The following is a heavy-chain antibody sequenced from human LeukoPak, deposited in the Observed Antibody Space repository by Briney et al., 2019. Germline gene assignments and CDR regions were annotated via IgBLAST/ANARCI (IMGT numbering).Heavy chain of an antibody. CDR2: VNPNSGGT. D-gene: IGHD6-13*01. CDR1: GYTFTGYY. J-gene: IGHJ1*01. Sequence: ASMKVSCKASGYTFTGYYMHWVRQAPGQGLEWMGWVNPNSGGTNYAQKFQGRVTMTRDTSISTAYMELSRLRSDDTAVYYCARARRLAAAGTSSEYFQHWGQGTLVTVSS. V-gene: IGHV1-2*02. CDR3: ARARRLAAAGTSSEYFQH.